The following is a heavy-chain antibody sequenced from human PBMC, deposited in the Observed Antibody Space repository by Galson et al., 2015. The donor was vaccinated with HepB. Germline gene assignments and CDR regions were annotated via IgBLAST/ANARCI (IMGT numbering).Heavy chain of an antibody. D-gene: IGHD2-2*01. CDR1: GGSISSSSYY. CDR3: ARGGVPAAGNWFDP. CDR2: IYYSGST. V-gene: IGHV4-39*01. J-gene: IGHJ5*02. Sequence: LSLTCTVSGGSISSSSYYWGWIRQPPGKGLEWIGSIYYSGSTYYNPSLKSRVTISVDTSKNQFSLKLSSVTAADTAVYYCARGGVPAAGNWFDPWGQGTLVTVSS.